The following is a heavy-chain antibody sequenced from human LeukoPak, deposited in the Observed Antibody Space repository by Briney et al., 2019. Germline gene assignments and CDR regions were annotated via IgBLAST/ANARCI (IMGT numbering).Heavy chain of an antibody. J-gene: IGHJ6*02. D-gene: IGHD1-7*01. CDR3: ATDSGNWNYSYYYYGMDV. V-gene: IGHV1-24*01. CDR2: FDPEDGET. Sequence: ASVKVSCKVSGYTLTELSMHWVRQAPGEGLEWMGGFDPEDGETIYAQKFQGRVTMTEDTSTDTAYMELSSLRSGDPAVYYCATDSGNWNYSYYYYGMDVWGQGTTVTVSS. CDR1: GYTLTELS.